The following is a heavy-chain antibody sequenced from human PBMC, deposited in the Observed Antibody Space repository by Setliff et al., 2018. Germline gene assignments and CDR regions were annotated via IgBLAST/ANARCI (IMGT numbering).Heavy chain of an antibody. CDR1: SGSFSGYY. J-gene: IGHJ4*02. V-gene: IGHV4-34*01. CDR3: ATTGTYRYFDY. CDR2: INHSGNT. Sequence: PSETLSLTCAVYSGSFSGYYWSWIRQPPGKGLEWIGEINHSGNTNYNPSLKSRVTISVDTSKNQISLKLSSVTAADTAVYYCATTGTYRYFDYWGQGILVTVSS. D-gene: IGHD1-1*01.